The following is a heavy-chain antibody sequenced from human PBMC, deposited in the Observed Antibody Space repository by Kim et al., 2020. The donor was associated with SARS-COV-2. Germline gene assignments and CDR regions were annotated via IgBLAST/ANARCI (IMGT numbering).Heavy chain of an antibody. CDR1: GYTLTELS. Sequence: ASVKVSCKVSGYTLTELSMHWVRQAPGKGLEWMGGFDPEDGETIYAQKFQGRVTMTEDTSTDTAYMELSSLRSEDTAVYYCARVSPLGARDGFDIWGQGTMVTVSS. J-gene: IGHJ3*02. V-gene: IGHV1-24*01. D-gene: IGHD1-26*01. CDR3: ARVSPLGARDGFDI. CDR2: FDPEDGET.